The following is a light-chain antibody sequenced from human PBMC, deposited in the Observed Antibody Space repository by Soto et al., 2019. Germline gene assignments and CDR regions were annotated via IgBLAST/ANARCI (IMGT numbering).Light chain of an antibody. J-gene: IGKJ2*01. CDR2: DAS. V-gene: IGKV3-15*01. CDR3: QQYNHWPYT. CDR1: QSVRGN. Sequence: EIVMTQSPATLSVSPGERVALSCRASQSVRGNFAWYQQKPGQAPRILIYDASTRATGIPARFSGSGSGTKFTLTISGLQSEDFGVFYCQQYNHWPYTFGQGTKLEIK.